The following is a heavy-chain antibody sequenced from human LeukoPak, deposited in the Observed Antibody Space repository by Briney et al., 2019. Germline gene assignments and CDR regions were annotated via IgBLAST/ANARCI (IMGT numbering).Heavy chain of an antibody. D-gene: IGHD1-20*01. CDR1: GFSLSGYW. CDR2: NNGDGSTT. J-gene: IGHJ4*02. CDR3: LRDLNWSLDQ. Sequence: GGSLRLSCVASGFSLSGYWMYWVRQAPGKGLMYISRNNGDGSTTNYADVVKGRFTMSRDNAKNTLYLQMNSLRAEDTAVYYCLRDLNWSLDQWGQGTLVTVSS. V-gene: IGHV3-74*01.